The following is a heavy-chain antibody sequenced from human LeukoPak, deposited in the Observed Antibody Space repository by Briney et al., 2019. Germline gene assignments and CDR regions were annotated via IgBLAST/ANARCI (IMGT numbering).Heavy chain of an antibody. CDR2: IFPADSDT. Sequence: KPGESLRISCTASGYSFTNFWIGWVRQMPGKGLEWMGIIFPADSDTTYSPSFEGQVTISADKSISTAYLQWSSLKASDTAIYYCARLNGDYPRFYYYMDVWGKGTTVTVSS. J-gene: IGHJ6*03. V-gene: IGHV5-51*03. CDR1: GYSFTNFW. D-gene: IGHD4-17*01. CDR3: ARLNGDYPRFYYYMDV.